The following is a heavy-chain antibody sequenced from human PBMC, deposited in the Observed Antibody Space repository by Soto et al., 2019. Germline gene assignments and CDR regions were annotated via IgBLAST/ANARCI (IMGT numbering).Heavy chain of an antibody. CDR1: GGTFSSYA. CDR3: ARDGEAGDWFDP. CDR2: IIPIFGTA. Sequence: QVHLVQSGAEVKKPGSSVKVSCKASGGTFSSYAISWVRQAPGQGLEWMGGIIPIFGTANYAQKFQGRVTITADKSKSTAYMELSSVRSEDTAVYYCARDGEAGDWFDPWGQGTLVTVSS. J-gene: IGHJ5*02. D-gene: IGHD3-10*01. V-gene: IGHV1-69*06.